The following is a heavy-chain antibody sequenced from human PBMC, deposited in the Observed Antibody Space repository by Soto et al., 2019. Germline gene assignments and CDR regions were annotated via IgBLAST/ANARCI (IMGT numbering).Heavy chain of an antibody. J-gene: IGHJ4*02. CDR3: ARGPRAYCGGDCYSMDI. Sequence: AGGSLRLSCAASGFTFSSYGMHWVRQAPGKGLEWVAVIWYDGSNKYYADSVKGRFTISRDNSKNTLYLQMNSLRAEDTAVYYCARGPRAYCGGDCYSMDIWGQGTLVTVSS. D-gene: IGHD2-21*02. CDR2: IWYDGSNK. V-gene: IGHV3-33*01. CDR1: GFTFSSYG.